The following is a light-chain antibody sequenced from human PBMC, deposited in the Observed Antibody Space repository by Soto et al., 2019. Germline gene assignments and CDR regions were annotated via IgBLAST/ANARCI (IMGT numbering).Light chain of an antibody. CDR2: GAS. J-gene: IGKJ1*01. CDR3: QQYGSLSWT. CDR1: QSVSSNY. V-gene: IGKV3-20*01. Sequence: DIVLTHSPGTLSLSPGERATLSCRASQSVSSNYLAWYQQKPGQAPRLLIYGASTRATGVPDRFSGSGSGTDFTLTISRLEPEDFAVYHCQQYGSLSWTFGQGTKVDSK.